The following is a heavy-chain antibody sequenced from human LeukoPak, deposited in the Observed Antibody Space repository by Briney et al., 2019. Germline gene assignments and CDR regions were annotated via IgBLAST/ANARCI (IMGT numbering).Heavy chain of an antibody. CDR2: ISYDGSNK. Sequence: GGSLRLSCAASGFTFSSDAMHWVRQAPGKGLEWVAAISYDGSNKNYADSVKGRFTISRDNSKNTLYLQMDNLRAEDTAVYYCARDPLSSSSFDLWGQGTLVTVSS. J-gene: IGHJ4*02. V-gene: IGHV3-30*04. CDR3: ARDPLSSSSFDL. CDR1: GFTFSSDA. D-gene: IGHD6-13*01.